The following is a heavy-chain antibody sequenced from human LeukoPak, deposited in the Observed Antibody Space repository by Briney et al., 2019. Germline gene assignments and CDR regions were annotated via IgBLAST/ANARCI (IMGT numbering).Heavy chain of an antibody. V-gene: IGHV3-23*01. CDR2: ISGSGGST. D-gene: IGHD6-13*01. Sequence: PGGSLRLSCAASGFTFSSYAMSWVRQAPGKGLEWVSAISGSGGSTYYADSVKGRFTISRDNSKNTLYLQMNSLRAEDTAVYYCAKDSSSWYESLVLDYWGQGTLVTVSS. CDR1: GFTFSSYA. J-gene: IGHJ4*02. CDR3: AKDSSSWYESLVLDY.